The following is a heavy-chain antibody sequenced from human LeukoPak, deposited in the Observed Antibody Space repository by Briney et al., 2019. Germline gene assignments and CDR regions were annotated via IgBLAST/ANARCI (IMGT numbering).Heavy chain of an antibody. J-gene: IGHJ4*02. CDR3: ARIDAVAATPTSFDY. CDR2: VYYSGTT. V-gene: IGHV4-59*01. Sequence: WETLSLTCTVSGGSISIFYWSWIRQPPGKGLEWTGDVYYSGTTNYNPSLKSRVTISLDTSKNQFSLRLSSVTAADTAVYYCARIDAVAATPTSFDYWGQGTLVTVSS. D-gene: IGHD6-19*01. CDR1: GGSISIFY.